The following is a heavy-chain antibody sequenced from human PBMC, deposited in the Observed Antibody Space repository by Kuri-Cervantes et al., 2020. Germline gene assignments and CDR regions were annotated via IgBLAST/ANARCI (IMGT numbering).Heavy chain of an antibody. D-gene: IGHD2-15*01. CDR3: ARSPGAYVRVDYFDY. J-gene: IGHJ4*02. CDR2: INHSGST. CDR1: GGSFSGYY. V-gene: IGHV4-34*01. Sequence: SQTLSLTCAVYGGSFSGYYWSWIRQPPGKGLEWIGEINHSGSTNYNPSLKSRVTIPVDTSKNQFSLKLSSVTAADTAVYYCARSPGAYVRVDYFDYWGQGTLVTVSS.